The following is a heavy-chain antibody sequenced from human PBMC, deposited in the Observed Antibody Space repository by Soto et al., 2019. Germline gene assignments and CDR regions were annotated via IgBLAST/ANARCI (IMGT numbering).Heavy chain of an antibody. Sequence: GESLKISCKGSGYSFTSYWISWVRQMPGKGLEWMGRIDPSDSYTNYSPSFQGHVTISADKSISTAYLQWSSLKASDTAMYYCASVDSSSTGDFDYWGQGTLVTVSS. D-gene: IGHD6-6*01. CDR2: IDPSDSYT. CDR3: ASVDSSSTGDFDY. CDR1: GYSFTSYW. J-gene: IGHJ4*02. V-gene: IGHV5-10-1*01.